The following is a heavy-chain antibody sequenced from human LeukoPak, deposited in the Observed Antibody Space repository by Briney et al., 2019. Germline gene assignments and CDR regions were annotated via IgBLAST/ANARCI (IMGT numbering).Heavy chain of an antibody. CDR1: GGSVRGNS. CDR3: ARVFYYDILTGSMYWYLDL. V-gene: IGHV4-59*02. CDR2: VYHSGTT. J-gene: IGHJ2*01. D-gene: IGHD3-9*01. Sequence: SETLSLTCTVSGGSVRGNSCSWIRQSPGKGLEWIGYVYHSGTTNYNPSLSSRVTISADTSRDQFSLRLTSVTAADSAVYYCARVFYYDILTGSMYWYLDLWGRGTLVTVSS.